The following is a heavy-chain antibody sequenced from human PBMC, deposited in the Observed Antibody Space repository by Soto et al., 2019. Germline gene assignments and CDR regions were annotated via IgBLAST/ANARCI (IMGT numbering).Heavy chain of an antibody. CDR2: ISYDGSNK. Sequence: GGSLRLSCAASGFTFSSYAMHWVRQAPGKGLEWVAVISYDGSNKYYADSVKGRFTISRDNSKNTLYLQMNSLRAEDTAVYYCARDLDPSWEYYFDYWGQGTLVTVSS. J-gene: IGHJ4*02. CDR3: ARDLDPSWEYYFDY. CDR1: GFTFSSYA. V-gene: IGHV3-30-3*01. D-gene: IGHD1-26*01.